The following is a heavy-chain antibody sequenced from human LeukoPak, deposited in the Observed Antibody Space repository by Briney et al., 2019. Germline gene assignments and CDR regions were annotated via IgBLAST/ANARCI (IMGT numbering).Heavy chain of an antibody. V-gene: IGHV3-23*01. D-gene: IGHD1-26*01. CDR3: AKLDSGSYSDY. J-gene: IGHJ4*02. Sequence: GGSLRLSCIASGFTLSSYEMSWIRQAPGKGLEWVSSVDYSGGDTHYADSVMGRFTISRDNSKNTLYLQLNSLSADDTAVYYCAKLDSGSYSDYWGQGTLVTVSS. CDR2: VDYSGGDT. CDR1: GFTLSSYE.